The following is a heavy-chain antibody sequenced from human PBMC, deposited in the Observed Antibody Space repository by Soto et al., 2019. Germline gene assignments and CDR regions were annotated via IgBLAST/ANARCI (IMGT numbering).Heavy chain of an antibody. CDR1: GYTFTSYY. V-gene: IGHV1-46*01. CDR3: AREPPTDDSSGYHFDY. CDR2: INPSGGST. D-gene: IGHD3-22*01. Sequence: ASVKVSCKASGYTFTSYYMHWVRQAPGQGLEWMGIINPSGGSTSYAQKFQGRVTMTRDTSTSTVYMELSSLRSEDTAVYYCAREPPTDDSSGYHFDYWGQGTLVTVSS. J-gene: IGHJ4*02.